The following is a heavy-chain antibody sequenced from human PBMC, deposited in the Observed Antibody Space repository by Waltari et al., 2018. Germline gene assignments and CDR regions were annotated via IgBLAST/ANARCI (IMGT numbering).Heavy chain of an antibody. CDR2: INHIGST. V-gene: IGHV4-34*01. CDR1: GGSFSGYY. Sequence: QVQLQQWGAGLLKPSETLSLTCAVYGGSFSGYYWSWIRQPPGKGLEGIGEINHIGSTNYNPSLKSRVTISVDTSKNQFSLKLSSVTAADTAVYYCARRRRSISYYYMDVWGKGTTVTVSS. CDR3: ARRRRSISYYYMDV. J-gene: IGHJ6*03.